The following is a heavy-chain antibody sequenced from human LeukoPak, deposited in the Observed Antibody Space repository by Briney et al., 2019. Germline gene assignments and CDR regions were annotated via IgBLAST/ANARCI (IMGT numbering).Heavy chain of an antibody. V-gene: IGHV4-39*07. CDR1: GGSINSGSYY. J-gene: IGHJ5*02. D-gene: IGHD6-13*01. Sequence: SETLSLTCTVSGGSINSGSYYWAWIRQPPGKGLEWIGSIYYSGTTYYNPSLRSRVTISVDTSENQFSLKLSSVTAADTAVYYCARDQGLTVAAADNWFDPWGQGTLVTVSS. CDR2: IYYSGTT. CDR3: ARDQGLTVAAADNWFDP.